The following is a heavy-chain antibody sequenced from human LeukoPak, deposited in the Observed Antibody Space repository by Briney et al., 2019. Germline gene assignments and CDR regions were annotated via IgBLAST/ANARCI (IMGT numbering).Heavy chain of an antibody. Sequence: PSETLSLTCAVYGGSLSGYYWSWIRQPPGKGLEWIGEINHSGSTNYNPSLKSRVTISVDTSKNQFSLKLSSVTAADTAVYYCARGEQQLVRGFDYWGQGTLVTVSS. CDR3: ARGEQQLVRGFDY. CDR1: GGSLSGYY. V-gene: IGHV4-34*01. D-gene: IGHD6-13*01. CDR2: INHSGST. J-gene: IGHJ4*02.